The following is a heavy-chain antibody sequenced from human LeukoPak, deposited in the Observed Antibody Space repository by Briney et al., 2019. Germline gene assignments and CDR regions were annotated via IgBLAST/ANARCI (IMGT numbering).Heavy chain of an antibody. CDR2: LSGDSSSI. J-gene: IGHJ4*02. D-gene: IGHD3-10*01. Sequence: GGSLRLSCAASQFTFNNNATSWVRQAPGKGLEWVSGLSGDSSSIYYAASVKGRFTIPRDNSKNMLYLQMNSLRAEDTAVYYCTRFRGSGSSTLYSFDYWGQGSLVTVAP. V-gene: IGHV3-23*01. CDR3: TRFRGSGSSTLYSFDY. CDR1: QFTFNNNA.